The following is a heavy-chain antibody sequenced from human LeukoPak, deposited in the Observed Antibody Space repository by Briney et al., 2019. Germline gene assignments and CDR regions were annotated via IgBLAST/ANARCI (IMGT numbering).Heavy chain of an antibody. CDR2: IKQDGSEK. Sequence: PGGPLRLSCAASGFTFSSYWMSWVRQAPGKGLEWVANIKQDGSEKYYVDSVKGRFTISRDNSKNTLYLQMNSLRAEDTAVYYCAREASGDYVVWGQGTLVTVSS. J-gene: IGHJ4*02. D-gene: IGHD4-17*01. CDR1: GFTFSSYW. V-gene: IGHV3-7*03. CDR3: AREASGDYVV.